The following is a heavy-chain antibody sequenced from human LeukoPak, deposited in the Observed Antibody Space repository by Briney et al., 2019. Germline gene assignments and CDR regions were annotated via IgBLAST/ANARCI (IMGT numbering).Heavy chain of an antibody. D-gene: IGHD5-24*01. J-gene: IGHJ4*02. CDR3: ARGQGWLHQFDY. V-gene: IGHV3-66*02. Sequence: GGSLRLSCAASGFTFSTYSMNWVRQAPGKGLEWVSVIYSGGSTYYADSVKGRFTISRDNSKNTLYLQMNSLRAEDTAVYYCARGQGWLHQFDYWGQGTLVTVSS. CDR1: GFTFSTYS. CDR2: IYSGGST.